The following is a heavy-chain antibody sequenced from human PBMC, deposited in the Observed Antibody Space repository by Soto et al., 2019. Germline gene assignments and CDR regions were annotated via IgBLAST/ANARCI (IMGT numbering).Heavy chain of an antibody. V-gene: IGHV4-59*01. CDR2: IYYSGST. CDR3: AGAITMVRETPRYYYYGMDV. J-gene: IGHJ6*02. D-gene: IGHD3-10*01. CDR1: GGSISSYY. Sequence: SETLSLTCTVSGGSISSYYWSWIGQPPGKGLEWIGYIYYSGSTNYNPSLKSRVTISVDTSKNQFSLKLSSVTAADTAVYYCAGAITMVRETPRYYYYGMDVWGQGTTVTVSS.